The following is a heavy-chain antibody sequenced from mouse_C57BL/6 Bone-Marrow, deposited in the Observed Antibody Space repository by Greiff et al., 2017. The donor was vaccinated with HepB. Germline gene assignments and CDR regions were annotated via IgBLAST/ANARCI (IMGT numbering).Heavy chain of an antibody. D-gene: IGHD1-1*01. J-gene: IGHJ4*01. CDR2: IYYSGTI. V-gene: IGHV3-5*01. CDR3: ARDSNYGSSYDYYAMDY. Sequence: EVKLMESGPGLVKPSQTVFLTCTVTGISITTGNYRWSWIRQFPGKKLEWIGYIYYSGTITYNPSLTSRTTITRDTPKNQFFLEMNSLTAEDTATYYCARDSNYGSSYDYYAMDYWGQGTSVTVSS. CDR1: GISITTGNYR.